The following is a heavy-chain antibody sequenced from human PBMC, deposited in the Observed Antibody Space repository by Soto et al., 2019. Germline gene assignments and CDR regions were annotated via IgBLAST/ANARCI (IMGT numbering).Heavy chain of an antibody. J-gene: IGHJ6*02. Sequence: SVKVSCKASGGTFSSYAISWVRQAPGQGLEWMGGIIPIFGTANYAQKFQGRVTITADESTSTAYMELSSLRSEDTAVYYCARTLATRQYSSSSVYYYGMDVWGQGTTVTVS. CDR1: GGTFSSYA. CDR3: ARTLATRQYSSSSVYYYGMDV. CDR2: IIPIFGTA. D-gene: IGHD6-6*01. V-gene: IGHV1-69*13.